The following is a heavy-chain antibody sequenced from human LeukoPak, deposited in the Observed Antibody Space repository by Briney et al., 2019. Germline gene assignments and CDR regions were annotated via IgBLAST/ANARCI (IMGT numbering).Heavy chain of an antibody. Sequence: PGGSLRLSCAASGFTFTNAWMSWVRQAPGKGLEWVGRIKSKTDGGTTDYAARVKGRFTFSRDDSKNTLYLQMNSLKTDDTAVYYCTTAITMTLGAFDISGHGTMGTASS. D-gene: IGHD3-22*01. CDR2: IKSKTDGGTT. J-gene: IGHJ3*02. CDR1: GFTFTNAW. CDR3: TTAITMTLGAFDI. V-gene: IGHV3-15*01.